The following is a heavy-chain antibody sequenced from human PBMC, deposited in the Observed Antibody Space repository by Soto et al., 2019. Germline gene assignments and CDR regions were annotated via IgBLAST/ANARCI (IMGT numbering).Heavy chain of an antibody. D-gene: IGHD7-27*01. V-gene: IGHV4-59*11. J-gene: IGHJ4*02. CDR1: GGSSNNHG. CDR2: IYYTGST. Sequence: PSETLSLSCTVSGGSSNNHGWSWIRQPPGKGLEWIGYIYYTGSTNYNPSLKSRVTMSVDTSKNRVSPNLTSLTAADTAIYYCARANSYSEYWGQGTLVTVSS. CDR3: ARANSYSEY.